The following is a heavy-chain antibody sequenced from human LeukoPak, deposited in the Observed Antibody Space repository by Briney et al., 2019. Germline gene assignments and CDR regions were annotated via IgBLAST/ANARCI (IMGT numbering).Heavy chain of an antibody. CDR2: IIPIFGTA. D-gene: IGHD3-22*01. CDR1: GGTFSSYA. J-gene: IGHJ4*02. V-gene: IGHV1-69*13. Sequence: PWASVKVSCKASGGTFSSYAISWVRQAPGQGLEWMGGIIPIFGTANYAQKFQGRVTITADESTSTAYMELSSLRSEDTAVYYCARGRYYYDSSGYYFPLDYWGQGTLVTVSS. CDR3: ARGRYYYDSSGYYFPLDY.